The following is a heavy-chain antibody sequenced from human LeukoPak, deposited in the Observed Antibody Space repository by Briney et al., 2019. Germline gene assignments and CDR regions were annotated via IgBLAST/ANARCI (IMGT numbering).Heavy chain of an antibody. CDR3: GREYSGYYFDY. V-gene: IGHV3-30-3*01. D-gene: IGHD2-15*01. J-gene: IGHJ4*02. CDR2: ISYDGSNK. CDR1: RFTLSSYA. Sequence: GGSLRLSCAASRFTLSSYAMHWVRQAPGRGLAGVAVISYDGSNKYYADSVKGRFTISRDNSKNTLYLQMNSLRAEDTAVYYCGREYSGYYFDYWGQGTLVTVSS.